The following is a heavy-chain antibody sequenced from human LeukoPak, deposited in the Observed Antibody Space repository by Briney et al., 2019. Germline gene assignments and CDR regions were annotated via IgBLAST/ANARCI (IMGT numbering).Heavy chain of an antibody. Sequence: PGRSLRLSCAASGFTLSTYAMHWVRQAPGKGLEWVAVISYEGGTQHYADSVKGRFIISRDSPRNTLYLQMNILRTEDTAVYYCAKEGTPQVSTWYDLWGQGTQVIVSS. J-gene: IGHJ5*02. CDR1: GFTLSTYA. D-gene: IGHD3-10*01. CDR3: AKEGTPQVSTWYDL. V-gene: IGHV3-30*18. CDR2: ISYEGGTQ.